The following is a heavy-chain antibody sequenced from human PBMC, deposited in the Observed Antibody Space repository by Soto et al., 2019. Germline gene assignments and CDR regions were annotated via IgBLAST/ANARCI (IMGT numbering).Heavy chain of an antibody. CDR3: SRQASEFWRGKPQYYMDV. Sequence: EVQLVESGGGLVQPGGSLKLSCAASGFTFSGSAMHWVRQASGKGLEWVGRIRSKLNNYATAYGASVKGRFTISRDDSKNTAYLQMNSLNTEDTAVYYCSRQASEFWRGKPQYYMDVWGKGTTVTVSS. CDR2: IRSKLNNYAT. D-gene: IGHD3-3*01. V-gene: IGHV3-73*01. CDR1: GFTFSGSA. J-gene: IGHJ6*03.